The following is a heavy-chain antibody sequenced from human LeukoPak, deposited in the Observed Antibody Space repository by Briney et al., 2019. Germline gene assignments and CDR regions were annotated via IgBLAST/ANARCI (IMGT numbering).Heavy chain of an antibody. Sequence: PGGSLRLSCAASGFTFSDYYMSWIRQAPGKGLEWVSYISSSSSYTNYADSVKGRFTISRDSAKNSLYLQMNSLRAEDTAVYYCARDLGSGSYYAYFDYWGQGTLVTVSS. D-gene: IGHD3-10*01. J-gene: IGHJ4*02. V-gene: IGHV3-11*06. CDR3: ARDLGSGSYYAYFDY. CDR2: ISSSSSYT. CDR1: GFTFSDYY.